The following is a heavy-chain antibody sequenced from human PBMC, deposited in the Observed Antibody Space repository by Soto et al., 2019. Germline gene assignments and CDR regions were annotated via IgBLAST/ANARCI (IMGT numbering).Heavy chain of an antibody. CDR2: ISAYNGNT. CDR1: GYTFTSYG. V-gene: IGHV1-18*01. CDR3: ASVEYSISSGLADFDY. J-gene: IGHJ4*02. D-gene: IGHD6-6*01. Sequence: ASVKVSCKASGYTFTSYGISWVRQAPGQGLEWMGWISAYNGNTNYAQKLQGRVTMTTDTSTSTAYMELRSLRSDDTAVYYCASVEYSISSGLADFDYWGQGTMVTVYS.